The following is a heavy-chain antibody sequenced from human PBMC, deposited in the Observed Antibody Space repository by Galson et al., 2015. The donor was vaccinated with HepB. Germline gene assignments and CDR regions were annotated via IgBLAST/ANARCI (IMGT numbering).Heavy chain of an antibody. CDR1: GGSISSYY. V-gene: IGHV4-59*01. Sequence: ETLSLTCTVSGGSISSYYWSWIRQPPEKGLEWIGYIYYSGSTNYNPSLKSRVTISVDTSKNQFSLKLSSVTAADTAVYYCAQSLLWFGELGGYAFDIWGQGTMVTVSS. CDR2: IYYSGST. CDR3: AQSLLWFGELGGYAFDI. D-gene: IGHD3-10*01. J-gene: IGHJ3*02.